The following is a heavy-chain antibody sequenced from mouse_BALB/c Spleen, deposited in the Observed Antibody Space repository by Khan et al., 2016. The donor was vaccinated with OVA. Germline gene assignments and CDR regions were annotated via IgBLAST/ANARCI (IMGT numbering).Heavy chain of an antibody. Sequence: EVQLVESGGGLVQPKGSLKLSCAASGFTFNTYAMNWVRQAPGKGLEWVARIRSKSNNYATYYADSVKDRFTISRDDSPSMLYLQMNNFKTEDTAMYYCVRHRTWAFAYWGQGTLVTVSA. J-gene: IGHJ3*01. CDR2: IRSKSNNYAT. V-gene: IGHV10-1*02. CDR1: GFTFNTYA. CDR3: VRHRTWAFAY.